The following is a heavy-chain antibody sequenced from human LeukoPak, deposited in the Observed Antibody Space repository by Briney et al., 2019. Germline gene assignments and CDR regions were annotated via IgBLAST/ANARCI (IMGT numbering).Heavy chain of an antibody. CDR1: GFTFSSYA. J-gene: IGHJ4*02. D-gene: IGHD5/OR15-5a*01. CDR3: ARDPGKRRIVYYFDY. CDR2: ISYDGSNK. Sequence: PGGSLRLSCAASGFTFSSYAMHWVRQAPGKGLEWVAVISYDGSNKYYADSVKGRYTISRDNSKNTLYLQMNSLRAEDTAVYYCARDPGKRRIVYYFDYWGQGTLVTVSS. V-gene: IGHV3-30*04.